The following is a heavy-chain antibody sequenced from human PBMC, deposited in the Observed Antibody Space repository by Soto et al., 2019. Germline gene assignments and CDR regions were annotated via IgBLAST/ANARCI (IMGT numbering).Heavy chain of an antibody. CDR1: GYTFTGYY. CDR2: INPNSGGT. Sequence: ASVKVSCKASGYTFTGYYMHWVRQAPGQGLEWMGWINPNSGGTNYAQKFQGWVTMTRDTSISTAYMELSRLRSDDTAVYYCARGPSLVVLAATRGDYHYYMDVWAKRTKVTGSS. V-gene: IGHV1-2*04. J-gene: IGHJ6*03. D-gene: IGHD2-15*01. CDR3: ARGPSLVVLAATRGDYHYYMDV.